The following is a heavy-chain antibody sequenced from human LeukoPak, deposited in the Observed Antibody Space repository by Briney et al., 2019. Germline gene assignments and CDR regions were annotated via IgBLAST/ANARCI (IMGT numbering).Heavy chain of an antibody. J-gene: IGHJ4*02. V-gene: IGHV4-59*01. Sequence: SETLSLTCTVSGGSISSYYWSWIRQPPGKGLEWIGYIYYSGSTNYNPSLKSRVTISVDTSKNQFSLKLSSVTAADTAVYYCARENIAARPSLDYWGQGTLVTVSS. CDR3: ARENIAARPSLDY. D-gene: IGHD6-6*01. CDR1: GGSISSYY. CDR2: IYYSGST.